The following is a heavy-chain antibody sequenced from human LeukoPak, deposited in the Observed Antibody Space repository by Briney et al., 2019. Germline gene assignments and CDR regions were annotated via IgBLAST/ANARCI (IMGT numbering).Heavy chain of an antibody. CDR3: AREAVAAADYFDY. J-gene: IGHJ4*02. Sequence: GGSLRLSCAASGFTFSSYWMSWVRQAPGKGLEWVANIKQDGSEKYYVDSVKGRFTISRDNAKNSLYLQMNSLRAEDTAVYYCAREAVAAADYFDYWGQGTLVTVSS. D-gene: IGHD6-13*01. CDR1: GFTFSSYW. V-gene: IGHV3-7*01. CDR2: IKQDGSEK.